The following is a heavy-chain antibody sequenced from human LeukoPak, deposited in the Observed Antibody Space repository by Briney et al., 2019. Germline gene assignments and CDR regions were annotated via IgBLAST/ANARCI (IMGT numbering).Heavy chain of an antibody. Sequence: GGSLRLSCAASGFTFSSYAMHWVRQAPGKGLEWVAVISYDGSNKYYADSVKGRFTISRDNPKNTLDLQMNSLRAEDTAVYYCARETLYPTGTLLYYYGMDVWGQGTTVTVSS. CDR1: GFTFSSYA. D-gene: IGHD1-26*01. J-gene: IGHJ6*02. CDR3: ARETLYPTGTLLYYYGMDV. CDR2: ISYDGSNK. V-gene: IGHV3-30-3*01.